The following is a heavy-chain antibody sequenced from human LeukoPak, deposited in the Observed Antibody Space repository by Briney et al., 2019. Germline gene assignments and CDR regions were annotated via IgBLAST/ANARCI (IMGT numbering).Heavy chain of an antibody. J-gene: IGHJ4*02. CDR2: ISGSGGST. D-gene: IGHD5-18*01. V-gene: IGHV3-23*01. CDR3: AKDLSSGYSYGYINY. CDR1: GFTFSNYA. Sequence: ERSLRLSCAASGFTFSNYAMSWVRQAPGKGLEWVSAISGSGGSTSYADSVKGRFAISRDNSKSTLYLQMNSLGAEDTAVYYCAKDLSSGYSYGYINYWGQGTLVTVSS.